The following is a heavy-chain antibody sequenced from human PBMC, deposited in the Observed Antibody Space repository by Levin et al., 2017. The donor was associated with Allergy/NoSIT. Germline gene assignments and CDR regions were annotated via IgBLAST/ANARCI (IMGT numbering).Heavy chain of an antibody. CDR3: AREGSSSYSYYYYDMDV. CDR2: ITYDGRNK. V-gene: IGHV3-30*04. Sequence: GESLKISCAASGFTFSSSAIHWVRQAPGKGLEWVALITYDGRNKYYAASVRGRFTISRDNSKNTVYLQMDSLRAEDTAVYYCAREGSSSYSYYYYDMDVWGQGTTVTVSS. D-gene: IGHD2-2*01. CDR1: GFTFSSSA. J-gene: IGHJ6*02.